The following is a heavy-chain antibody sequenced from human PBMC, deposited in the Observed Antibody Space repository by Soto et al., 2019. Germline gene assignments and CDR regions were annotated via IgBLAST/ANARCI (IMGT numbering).Heavy chain of an antibody. D-gene: IGHD4-4*01. J-gene: IGHJ4*02. V-gene: IGHV1-46*01. Sequence: QVQLVQSGAEVKKPGASVKVSCKASGYTFSTYYMHWVRQAPGQGYEWMGIINPIGGSTTYAQKFKGRVTMTRDTSTTTVYMELSSLKSEDTAVYYCARYDYNGYYFDYWGQGTLVTVSS. CDR2: INPIGGST. CDR3: ARYDYNGYYFDY. CDR1: GYTFSTYY.